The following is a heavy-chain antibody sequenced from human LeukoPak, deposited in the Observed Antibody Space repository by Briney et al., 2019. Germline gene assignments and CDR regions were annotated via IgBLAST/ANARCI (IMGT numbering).Heavy chain of an antibody. CDR2: IYYSGST. J-gene: IGHJ4*02. D-gene: IGHD2-2*01. Sequence: TSETLSLTCTVSGGSISSSSYYWGWIRQPPGKGLEWIGSIYYSGSTYCNPSLKSRVTISVDTSKNQFSLKLSSVTAADTAVYYCAREGGFYCSSTSCYGLDYWGQGTLVTVSS. V-gene: IGHV4-39*02. CDR1: GGSISSSSYY. CDR3: AREGGFYCSSTSCYGLDY.